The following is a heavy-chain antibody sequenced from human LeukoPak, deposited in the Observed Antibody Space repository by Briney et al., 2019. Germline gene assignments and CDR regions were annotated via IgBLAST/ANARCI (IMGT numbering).Heavy chain of an antibody. V-gene: IGHV1-69*05. CDR3: ARAHIAPKTAVAFDI. J-gene: IGHJ3*02. CDR1: GGTFSSYA. D-gene: IGHD6-13*01. CDR2: IIPIFGTA. Sequence: SVKVSCKASGGTFSSYAIGWVRQAPGQGLEWMGGIIPIFGTANYAQKFQGRVTITTDESTSTAYMELSSLRSEDTAVYYCARAHIAPKTAVAFDIWGQGTMVTVSS.